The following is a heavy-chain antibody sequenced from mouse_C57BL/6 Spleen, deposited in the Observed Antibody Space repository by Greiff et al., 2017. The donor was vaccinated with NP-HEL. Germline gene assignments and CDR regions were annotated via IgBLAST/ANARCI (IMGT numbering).Heavy chain of an antibody. CDR2: IDPSDSYT. CDR1: GYTFTSYW. V-gene: IGHV1-69*01. J-gene: IGHJ1*03. D-gene: IGHD1-1*01. CDR3: ARSLYYYGSSYHWYFDV. Sequence: VQLQQPGAELVMPGASVKLSCKASGYTFTSYWMHWVKQRPGQGLEWIGEIDPSDSYTNYNQKFKGKSTLTVDKSSSTAYMQLSSLTSEDSAVYYCARSLYYYGSSYHWYFDVGGTGTTVTVSS.